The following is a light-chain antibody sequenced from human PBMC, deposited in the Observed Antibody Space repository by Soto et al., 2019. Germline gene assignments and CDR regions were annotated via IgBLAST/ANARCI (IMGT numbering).Light chain of an antibody. CDR3: SSYTTTGCYV. CDR1: SSDVGAYNY. V-gene: IGLV2-14*01. Sequence: QSALTQPASASGSPGQSITISCTGTSSDVGAYNYVSWYQQHPGKAPKLMIYDVTTRPSGLSNRFSGSKSGNTASLTISGLQAEYEADYYCSSYTTTGCYVFGTGTKVTVL. J-gene: IGLJ1*01. CDR2: DVT.